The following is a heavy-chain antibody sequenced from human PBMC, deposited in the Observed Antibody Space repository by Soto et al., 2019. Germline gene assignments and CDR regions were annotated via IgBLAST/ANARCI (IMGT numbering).Heavy chain of an antibody. Sequence: QVQLQESGPGLLKPSQTLSLTCTVSGGSISSGNYFWTWIRQHPGGGLEWIGYVYYTGNTFFNPSLKSRVSMSVDTSKNQFSLKLTSVTAADTAVYYCATNTLYGGRRRLDYWGQGTLVTVSS. CDR1: GGSISSGNYF. J-gene: IGHJ4*02. CDR2: VYYTGNT. V-gene: IGHV4-31*03. CDR3: ATNTLYGGRRRLDY. D-gene: IGHD2-15*01.